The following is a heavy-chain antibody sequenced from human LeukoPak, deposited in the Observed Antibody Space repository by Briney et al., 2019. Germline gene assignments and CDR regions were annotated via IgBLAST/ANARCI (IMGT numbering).Heavy chain of an antibody. D-gene: IGHD2-2*01. J-gene: IGHJ5*02. CDR3: ARTLGVPSAFDP. CDR2: INSDGTST. Sequence: PGGSLRLSCAASGFTFRSFWMHWVRPAPGKGLLWVSRINSDGTSTTYADSVKGRFTISRDNAKNTVYLQMNSLRAEDTAIYYCARTLGVPSAFDPWRQGTLVTVSS. V-gene: IGHV3-74*01. CDR1: GFTFRSFW.